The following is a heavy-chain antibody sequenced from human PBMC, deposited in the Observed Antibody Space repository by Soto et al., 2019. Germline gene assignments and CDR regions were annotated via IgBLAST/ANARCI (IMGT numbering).Heavy chain of an antibody. D-gene: IGHD3-22*01. CDR3: ARVSYPYYYDSSGAFDI. CDR1: GYTFTTYA. V-gene: IGHV1-3*01. CDR2: INAGNGNT. J-gene: IGHJ3*02. Sequence: QVPLVQSGAEVKKPGASVKVSCKASGYTFTTYAMHWVRQAPGQRHEWMGWINAGNGNTKYSQKFQGRVTITRDTSASTAYMELSSLKSEDTAVYYCARVSYPYYYDSSGAFDIWGQGTMVTVSS.